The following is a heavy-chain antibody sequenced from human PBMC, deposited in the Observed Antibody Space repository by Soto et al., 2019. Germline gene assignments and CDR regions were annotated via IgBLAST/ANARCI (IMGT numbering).Heavy chain of an antibody. CDR1: GFTFSSYA. CDR3: ARDRWFRAQRYYYRMDV. D-gene: IGHD3-10*01. V-gene: IGHV3-30-3*01. J-gene: IGHJ6*02. CDR2: ISYDGSNK. Sequence: VGSLRLSCAASGFTFSSYAMHWVRQAPGKGLEWVAVISYDGSNKYYADSVKGRFTISRDNSKNTLYLQMNSLRAEDTAVYYCARDRWFRAQRYYYRMDVCAQGTTVTVSS.